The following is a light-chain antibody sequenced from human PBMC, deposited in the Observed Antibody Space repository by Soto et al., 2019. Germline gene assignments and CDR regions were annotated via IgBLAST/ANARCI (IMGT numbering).Light chain of an antibody. J-gene: IGKJ1*01. Sequence: TVMTQSPATLSMSPGDRAALSCRASLNVATNMAWYQQKPGQAPRLLIYGASIRATGVPARFTGSGSGTEFTLTIHNLRSEDFAVYYCHQYNTGLRTFGRGTRVEV. CDR3: HQYNTGLRT. V-gene: IGKV3-15*01. CDR1: LNVATN. CDR2: GAS.